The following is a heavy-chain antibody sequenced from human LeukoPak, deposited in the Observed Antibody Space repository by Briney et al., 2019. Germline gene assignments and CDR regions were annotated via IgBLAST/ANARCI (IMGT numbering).Heavy chain of an antibody. CDR1: GDSVSSKSAA. D-gene: IGHD5-24*01. CDR2: TYYRSKWHS. V-gene: IGHV6-1*01. J-gene: IGHJ4*02. Sequence: SQTLSLTCAISGDSVSSKSAAWNWIRQSPSRGLEWLGRTYYRSKWHSEYAVSVKSRISINPDTSRNQFSLQLSSVTPEDTAVYYCARDRRDGYCLGHWGQGTLVTVSS. CDR3: ARDRRDGYCLGH.